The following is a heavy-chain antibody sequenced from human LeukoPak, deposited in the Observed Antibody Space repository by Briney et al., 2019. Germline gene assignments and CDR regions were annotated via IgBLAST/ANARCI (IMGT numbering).Heavy chain of an antibody. CDR1: GFTISSYA. J-gene: IGHJ4*02. D-gene: IGHD1-26*01. Sequence: PGGSLRLSCAASGFTISSYAMSWVRQTPGKGLEWVSAIRGSGGSTYYADSVKGRLTISRDNSKNTLYLQMNSLRAEDTAVYYCAKKVGASYYFDYWGQGTLVTVSS. CDR3: AKKVGASYYFDY. V-gene: IGHV3-23*01. CDR2: IRGSGGST.